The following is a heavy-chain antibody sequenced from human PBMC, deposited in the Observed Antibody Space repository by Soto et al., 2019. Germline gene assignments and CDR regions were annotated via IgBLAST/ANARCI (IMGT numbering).Heavy chain of an antibody. CDR2: INPSVGST. CDR1: GYTFTSYY. CDR3: ARDYRVLAIGSYGMDV. Sequence: QVQLVQSGAEVKKPGASVKVSCKASGYTFTSYYMHWVRQAPGQGLEWMGIINPSVGSTSYAQKFQGRVTMARDTSTSTVYMELGSLSSEDTVVYYCARDYRVLAIGSYGMDVWGQGTTVTVSS. D-gene: IGHD3-16*02. J-gene: IGHJ6*02. V-gene: IGHV1-46*01.